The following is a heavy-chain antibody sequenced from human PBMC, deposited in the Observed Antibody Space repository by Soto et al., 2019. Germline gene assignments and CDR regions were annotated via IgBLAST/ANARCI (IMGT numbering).Heavy chain of an antibody. CDR2: IYWDHSE. Sequence: QITLKESGPPLVKPTQTLTLTCTFSGFSLSTSGVGVGWVRQPPGKALEWLALIYWDHSERYSPSLKSRLTITKATSKIQVDLTLTNMDPVDTATYYCTHTVRSLYFDLWGRGTLVTVSS. D-gene: IGHD3-16*02. CDR3: THTVRSLYFDL. V-gene: IGHV2-5*02. J-gene: IGHJ2*01. CDR1: GFSLSTSGVG.